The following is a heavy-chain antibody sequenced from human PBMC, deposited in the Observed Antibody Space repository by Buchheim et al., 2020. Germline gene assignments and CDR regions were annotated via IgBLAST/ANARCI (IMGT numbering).Heavy chain of an antibody. D-gene: IGHD2-15*01. CDR2: INHSGST. Sequence: QVQLQQWGAGLLKPSETLSLTCAVYGGSFRGYYWSWIRQPPGKGLEWIGEINHSGSTNYNPSLKSRVTISVDTSKNQFSLKLSSVTAADTAVYYCARNGLCSGGSCYSNWFDPWGQGTL. CDR3: ARNGLCSGGSCYSNWFDP. J-gene: IGHJ5*02. CDR1: GGSFRGYY. V-gene: IGHV4-34*01.